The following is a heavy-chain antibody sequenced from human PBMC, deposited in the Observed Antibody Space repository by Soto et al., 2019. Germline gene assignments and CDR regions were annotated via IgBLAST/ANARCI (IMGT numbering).Heavy chain of an antibody. J-gene: IGHJ4*02. V-gene: IGHV1-69*01. CDR1: GGTFSSYA. CDR2: IIPIFGTA. CDR3: ARPVEMATISRSYLFY. Sequence: QVQLVQSGAEVKKPGSSVKVSCKASGGTFSSYAINWVRQAPGQGLEWMGGIIPIFGTANYAQKFQGRVTSAADESTSTAYMELSSLRSEDTAVYYCARPVEMATISRSYLFYWGQGTLVTVSS. D-gene: IGHD5-12*01.